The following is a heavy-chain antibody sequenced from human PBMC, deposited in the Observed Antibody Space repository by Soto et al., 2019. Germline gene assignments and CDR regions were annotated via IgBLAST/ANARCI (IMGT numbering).Heavy chain of an antibody. V-gene: IGHV3-48*03. Sequence: GGSLRLSCAASGFSFSTYEMNWVRQAPGKGLEWISYISSSGSTIYYADSVKGRFTISRDNAKNSLYLQINSLRAEDTAVYYCARDPKNGLLWFGESPVGGQGTLVTVSS. J-gene: IGHJ4*02. CDR2: ISSSGSTI. D-gene: IGHD3-10*01. CDR3: ARDPKNGLLWFGESPV. CDR1: GFSFSTYE.